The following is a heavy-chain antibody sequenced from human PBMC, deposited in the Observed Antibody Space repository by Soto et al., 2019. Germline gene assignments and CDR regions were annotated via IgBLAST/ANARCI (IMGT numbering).Heavy chain of an antibody. Sequence: PSETLSLTCTVSGGSISNYFWSWIRQPPGKGLEWIGYIYYSGSTNYNPSLKSRVTMSVDTSKNQFSLKLISVTAADTAVYYCARDVYSSGWYVYDSWGQGTLVTAPQ. CDR3: ARDVYSSGWYVYDS. CDR2: IYYSGST. J-gene: IGHJ4*02. D-gene: IGHD6-19*01. CDR1: GGSISNYF. V-gene: IGHV4-59*01.